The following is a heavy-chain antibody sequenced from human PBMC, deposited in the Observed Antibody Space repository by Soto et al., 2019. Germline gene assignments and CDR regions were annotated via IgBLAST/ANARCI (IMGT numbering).Heavy chain of an antibody. CDR2: IYPGNSDT. Sequence: PGESLKISCQGSGYSFTNYWIGWVRQMPGKGLEWMGIIYPGNSDTRYIPSFQGQVTISTDKSISTAYLQWSSLKASDTAMYYCARHSKEYSTSSVDFWGQGTLVTAPQ. J-gene: IGHJ4*02. D-gene: IGHD6-6*01. V-gene: IGHV5-51*01. CDR1: GYSFTNYW. CDR3: ARHSKEYSTSSVDF.